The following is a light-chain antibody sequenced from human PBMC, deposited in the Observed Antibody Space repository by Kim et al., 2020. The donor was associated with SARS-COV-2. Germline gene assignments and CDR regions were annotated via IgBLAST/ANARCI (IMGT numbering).Light chain of an antibody. CDR2: AAS. Sequence: SASVGDRVTITCRASQGIRNDLGWYQQRSGQAPKLLIYAASRLHSGVPSRFNGSGSGTDFALTINSLQPEDFATYYCLQDYDYPWTLGQGTKLEI. V-gene: IGKV1-6*01. CDR3: LQDYDYPWT. J-gene: IGKJ2*02. CDR1: QGIRND.